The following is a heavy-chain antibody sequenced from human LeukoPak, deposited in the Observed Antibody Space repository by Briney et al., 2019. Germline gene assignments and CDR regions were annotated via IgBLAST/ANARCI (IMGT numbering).Heavy chain of an antibody. CDR2: INTNTGNP. J-gene: IGHJ5*02. CDR1: GYTFTSYA. D-gene: IGHD3-16*01. Sequence: ASVKVSCKASGYTFTSYAMNWVRQAPGQGLEWMGWINTNTGNPTYAQGFTGRFVFSLDTSVSTAYLQISSLKAEDTAVYYCARELEGGRLRGLNWFDPWGQGTLVTVSS. CDR3: ARELEGGRLRGLNWFDP. V-gene: IGHV7-4-1*02.